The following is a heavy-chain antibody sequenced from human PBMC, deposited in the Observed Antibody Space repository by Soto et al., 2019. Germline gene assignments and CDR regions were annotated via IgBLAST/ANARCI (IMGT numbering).Heavy chain of an antibody. D-gene: IGHD4-4*01. Sequence: AASVKVSCKASGGTFSSYAISWVRQAPGQGLEWMGGIIPIFGTANYAQKFQGRVTITADESTSTAYMELSSLRSEDTAVYYCAIDITVTTFYYYYGMDVWGQGTTVTVSS. CDR3: AIDITVTTFYYYYGMDV. J-gene: IGHJ6*02. CDR2: IIPIFGTA. V-gene: IGHV1-69*13. CDR1: GGTFSSYA.